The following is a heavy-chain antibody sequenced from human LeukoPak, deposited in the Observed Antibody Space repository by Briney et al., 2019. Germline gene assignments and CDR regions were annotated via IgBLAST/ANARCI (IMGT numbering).Heavy chain of an antibody. Sequence: GGSLRLSCAASGFTFSSYAMSWVRQAPGKGLEWVSAISGSGGSTYYADSVKGRFTISRDNSKNTLYLQMNSLRAEDTAVYYCANSFEGIVVVVAAPIFDYWGQGTLVTVSS. V-gene: IGHV3-23*01. CDR2: ISGSGGST. CDR1: GFTFSSYA. CDR3: ANSFEGIVVVVAAPIFDY. D-gene: IGHD2-15*01. J-gene: IGHJ4*02.